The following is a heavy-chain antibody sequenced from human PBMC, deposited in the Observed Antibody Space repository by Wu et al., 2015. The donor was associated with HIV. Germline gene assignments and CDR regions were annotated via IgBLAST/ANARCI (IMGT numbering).Heavy chain of an antibody. J-gene: IGHJ5*02. V-gene: IGHV1-69*11. Sequence: QVQLVQSGAEVKKPGSSVKVSCKASGDTFSRSGISWMRQAPGKGFEWMGRIIPNHGGANYAEKFEGRVTITADEATNTAYMDLSRLRSEDTAVYYCASQGGSSWYGSNWFDPWGQGTLVTVSS. CDR3: ASQGGSSWYGSNWFDP. D-gene: IGHD6-13*01. CDR2: IIPNHGGA. CDR1: GDTFSRSG.